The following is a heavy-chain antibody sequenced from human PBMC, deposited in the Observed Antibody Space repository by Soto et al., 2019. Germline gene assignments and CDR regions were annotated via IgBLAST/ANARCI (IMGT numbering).Heavy chain of an antibody. D-gene: IGHD2-2*01. Sequence: GSLRLSCAASRFTFVTFGMHWVRQAPGKGPEWVALISYDGTNKFYADSVKGRFTISRDNSRNTLYLQMNSLTVDDTAVYYCAKGPHIVVVPATISHWGQGTLVTVSS. CDR3: AKGPHIVVVPATISH. V-gene: IGHV3-30*18. CDR1: RFTFVTFG. J-gene: IGHJ4*02. CDR2: ISYDGTNK.